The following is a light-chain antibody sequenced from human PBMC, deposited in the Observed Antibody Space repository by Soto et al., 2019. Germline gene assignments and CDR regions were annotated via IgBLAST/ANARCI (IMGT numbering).Light chain of an antibody. CDR1: QSISSW. Sequence: DIQMTQSPSTLSASVGDRVTITCRASQSISSWLAWYQQKPGKAPKLLIYKASSLESGVPSRFSGCGSGTEFTLTISSLQHDDFATYYCQQYNSGGFTFGPGTKVDIK. CDR3: QQYNSGGFT. J-gene: IGKJ3*01. V-gene: IGKV1-5*03. CDR2: KAS.